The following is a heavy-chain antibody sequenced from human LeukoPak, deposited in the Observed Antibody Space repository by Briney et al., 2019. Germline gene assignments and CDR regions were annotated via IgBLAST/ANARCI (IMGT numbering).Heavy chain of an antibody. CDR3: TRERTFAYHDILTGYGY. Sequence: GGSLRLSCTASGFTFGDYAMSWVRQAPGKGLEWVAFIRSKAYGGTTEYAASVKGRFTISRDDPKSIAYLQMNSLKTEDTGVYYCTRERTFAYHDILTGYGYWGQGTLVTVSS. CDR1: GFTFGDYA. D-gene: IGHD3-9*01. V-gene: IGHV3-49*04. CDR2: IRSKAYGGTT. J-gene: IGHJ4*02.